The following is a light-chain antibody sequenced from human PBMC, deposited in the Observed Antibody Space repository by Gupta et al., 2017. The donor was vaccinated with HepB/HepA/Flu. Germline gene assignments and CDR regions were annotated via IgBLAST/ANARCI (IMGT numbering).Light chain of an antibody. V-gene: IGLV5-45*02. J-gene: IGLJ2*01. Sequence: QAVLTQPSSLSASPGASVSLTCTLRSGLNVGPYWIYWYQQKSGSPPRFLLRYKSESHRDSGVPSRFSASKDASANAGILVISGLQSEDEADYYCLIWHANTVIFGGGTKLTVL. CDR3: LIWHANTVI. CDR1: SGLNVGPYW. CDR2: YKSESH.